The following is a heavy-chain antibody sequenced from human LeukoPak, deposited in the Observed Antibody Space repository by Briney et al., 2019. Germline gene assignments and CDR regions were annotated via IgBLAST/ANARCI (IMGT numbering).Heavy chain of an antibody. D-gene: IGHD3-10*01. Sequence: TGGSLRLSCAASGFTFSSYEMNWVRQAPGKGLEWVSYISSSGSTIYYADSVKGRFTISRDNAKNSLYLQMNSLRAEDTAVYYCARNPGRKFDFWGQGALVTVSS. V-gene: IGHV3-48*03. CDR3: ARNPGRKFDF. CDR2: ISSSGSTI. J-gene: IGHJ4*02. CDR1: GFTFSSYE.